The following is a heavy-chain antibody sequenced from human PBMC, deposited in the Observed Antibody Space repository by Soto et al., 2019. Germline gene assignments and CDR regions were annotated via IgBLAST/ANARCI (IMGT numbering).Heavy chain of an antibody. V-gene: IGHV5-10-1*01. D-gene: IGHD2-15*01. J-gene: IGHJ3*02. Sequence: VASRKISCQASGDSFTTYWISWVRQMPGKGLEWMGTIDPSDSYTNYSPSFQGHVTISADKSISTAYLQWSSLKASDSALYYCARGGISAAYAFDIWGQGTMVNVS. CDR2: IDPSDSYT. CDR3: ARGGISAAYAFDI. CDR1: GDSFTTYW.